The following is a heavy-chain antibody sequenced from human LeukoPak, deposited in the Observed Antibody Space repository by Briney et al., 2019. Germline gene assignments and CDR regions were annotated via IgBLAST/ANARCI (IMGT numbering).Heavy chain of an antibody. CDR2: INHSGST. V-gene: IGHV4-34*01. CDR1: GGSFSGYY. Sequence: SETLSLTCAVYGGSFSGYYWSWIRQPPGKGLEWIGEINHSGSTNYNPSLKSRVTISVDTSKNQFSLKLSSVTAADTAVYYCARRRNLWFGINWFDPWGQGTLVTVSS. J-gene: IGHJ5*02. D-gene: IGHD3-10*01. CDR3: ARRRNLWFGINWFDP.